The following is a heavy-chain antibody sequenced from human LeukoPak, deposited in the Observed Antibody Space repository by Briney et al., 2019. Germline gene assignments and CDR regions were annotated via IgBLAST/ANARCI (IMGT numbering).Heavy chain of an antibody. V-gene: IGHV4-34*01. CDR2: INHSGST. Sequence: SETLSLTCTVSGASISDYYWSWIRQPPGKGLEWIGEINHSGSTNYNPSLKSRVTISVDTSKNQFSLKLSSVTAADTAVYYCARSYYDSSGYTPYFDYWGQGTLVTVSS. CDR1: GASISDYY. J-gene: IGHJ4*02. CDR3: ARSYYDSSGYTPYFDY. D-gene: IGHD3-22*01.